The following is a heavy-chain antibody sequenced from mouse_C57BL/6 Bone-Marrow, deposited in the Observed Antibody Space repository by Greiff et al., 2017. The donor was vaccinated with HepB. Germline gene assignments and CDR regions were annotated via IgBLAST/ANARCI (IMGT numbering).Heavy chain of an antibody. V-gene: IGHV5-4*01. CDR1: GFTFSSYA. D-gene: IGHD2-4*01. Sequence: EVKVVESGGGLVKPGGSLKLSCAASGFTFSSYAMSWVRQTPEKRLEWVATISDGGSYTYYPDNVKGRFTISRDNAKNNLYLQMSHLKSEDTAMYYCARERRYYDYDEFFDYWGQGTTLTVSS. J-gene: IGHJ2*01. CDR2: ISDGGSYT. CDR3: ARERRYYDYDEFFDY.